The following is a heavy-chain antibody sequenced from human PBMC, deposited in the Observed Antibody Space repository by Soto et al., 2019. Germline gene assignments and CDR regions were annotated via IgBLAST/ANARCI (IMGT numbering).Heavy chain of an antibody. Sequence: QSQTLSLTCAISGDSVSSNSAAWNWIRQSPSRGLEWLGRTYYRSKWYNDYAVSVKSRITINPDTSKNQFSLQLNSVTPEDTAVYYCAREGCSGGSCYDYYYYYYMDVWGKGTTVTVSS. J-gene: IGHJ6*03. V-gene: IGHV6-1*01. CDR3: AREGCSGGSCYDYYYYYYMDV. D-gene: IGHD2-15*01. CDR1: GDSVSSNSAA. CDR2: TYYRSKWYN.